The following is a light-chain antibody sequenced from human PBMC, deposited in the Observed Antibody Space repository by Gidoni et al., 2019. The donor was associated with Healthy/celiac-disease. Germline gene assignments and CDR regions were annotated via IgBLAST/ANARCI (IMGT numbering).Light chain of an antibody. V-gene: IGKV1-9*01. CDR2: AAS. CDR3: QQLNSYSYT. Sequence: IQLTHLPSSLSASVGDRVNITCRASQGISSYLAWYQQKPGKAPKLLIYAASTLQSGVPSRFSGSGSGTDFTLTISSMQPEDFATYYCQQLNSYSYTFGQGTKLEIK. CDR1: QGISSY. J-gene: IGKJ2*01.